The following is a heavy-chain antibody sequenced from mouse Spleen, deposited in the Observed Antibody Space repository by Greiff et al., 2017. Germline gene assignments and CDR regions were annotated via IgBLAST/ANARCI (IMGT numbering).Heavy chain of an antibody. V-gene: IGHV2-6-1*01. Sequence: VQVVESGPGLVAPSQSLSITCTISGFSLTSYGVHWVRQPPGKGLEWLVVIWSDGSTTYNSALKSRLSISKDNSKSQVFLKMNSPHTDDTAMYYCARTGTEGNAMDYWGQGTSVTVSS. CDR2: IWSDGST. CDR1: GFSLTSYG. CDR3: ARTGTEGNAMDY. J-gene: IGHJ4*01. D-gene: IGHD4-1*01.